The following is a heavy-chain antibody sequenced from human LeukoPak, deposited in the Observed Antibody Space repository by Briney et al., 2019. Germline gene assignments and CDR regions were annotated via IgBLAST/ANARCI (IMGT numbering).Heavy chain of an antibody. J-gene: IGHJ4*02. V-gene: IGHV3-33*01. D-gene: IGHD6-13*01. CDR1: GFTFSSYG. CDR2: IRYDGRNK. Sequence: PGGSLRLSCAASGFTFSSYGMHWVRQAPGKGLEWVAVIRYDGRNKDYADSVKGRFTISRDNSKNTLYLQMNSLRDEDTAVYYCAREGRAANFDYWGQGTLVTVSS. CDR3: AREGRAANFDY.